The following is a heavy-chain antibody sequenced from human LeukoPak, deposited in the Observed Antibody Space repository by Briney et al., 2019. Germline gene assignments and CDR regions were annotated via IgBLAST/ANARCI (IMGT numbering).Heavy chain of an antibody. D-gene: IGHD2-2*01. V-gene: IGHV1-18*01. CDR1: GYTFNNFG. CDR2: ISGNNDNP. J-gene: IGHJ4*02. Sequence: GASVRVSCKTSGYTFNNFGINWVRQAPGQGLEWMGWISGNNDNPNYGQKFQGRFTVTTDSSTSTAYMELRNLRFDDTAVYYCARDGTSTDDYWGQGTLVTVSS. CDR3: ARDGTSTDDY.